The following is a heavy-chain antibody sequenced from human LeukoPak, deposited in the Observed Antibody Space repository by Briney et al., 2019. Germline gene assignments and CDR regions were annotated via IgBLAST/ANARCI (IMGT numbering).Heavy chain of an antibody. CDR3: ARGREMATITGLDY. CDR2: IIPIFGTA. J-gene: IGHJ4*02. Sequence: SVKVSCKSSGYTFTGYYMHWVRQAPGQGLEWMGGIIPIFGTANYAQKFQGRVTITADESTSTAYMELSSLRSEDTAVYYCARGREMATITGLDYWGQGTLVTVSS. D-gene: IGHD5-24*01. V-gene: IGHV1-69*13. CDR1: GYTFTGYY.